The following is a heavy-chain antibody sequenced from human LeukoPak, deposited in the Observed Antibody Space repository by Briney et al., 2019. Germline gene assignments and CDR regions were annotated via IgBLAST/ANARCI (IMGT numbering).Heavy chain of an antibody. Sequence: GGSLRLSCSASGFPFSSYAMHWVRQAPGKGLEYVSAISDSGGSTYYVDSVKGRFTISRDNSKNTLYLQMSSLRAEDTAVYFCVRGYSFGPYGMDVWGQGTTVTVSS. V-gene: IGHV3-64D*09. CDR2: ISDSGGST. CDR3: VRGYSFGPYGMDV. J-gene: IGHJ6*02. CDR1: GFPFSSYA. D-gene: IGHD2-15*01.